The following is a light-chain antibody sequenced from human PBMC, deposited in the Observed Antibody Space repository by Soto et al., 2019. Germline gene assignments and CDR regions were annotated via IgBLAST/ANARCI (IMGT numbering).Light chain of an antibody. CDR1: NIGSKS. CDR2: YDR. CDR3: QLWDGGSGHRV. Sequence: SYVLTQPPSVSVAPGKAARITCGGNNIGSKSVHWYQQKPGQAPLLVIYYDRDRPSGIPERFSGSNSGNTATLTISRVEAGDEADCYCQLWDGGSGHRVFGGGTKLTVL. V-gene: IGLV3-21*04. J-gene: IGLJ2*01.